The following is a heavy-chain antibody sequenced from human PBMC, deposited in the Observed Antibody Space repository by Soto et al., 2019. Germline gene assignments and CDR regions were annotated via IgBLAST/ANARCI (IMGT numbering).Heavy chain of an antibody. CDR1: GFTVSSSY. CDR2: IFSDGGT. CDR3: ARGPTAAQASS. V-gene: IGHV3-53*01. J-gene: IGHJ4*02. Sequence: PGGSLRLSCAVSGFTVSSSYMSWVRQAPGKGLEWVSVIFSDGGTFYADSVKGRFTLSRDNSKNALDLQLNSLRAEDTAVYYCARGPTAAQASSWGQGTLVTVSS. D-gene: IGHD2-15*01.